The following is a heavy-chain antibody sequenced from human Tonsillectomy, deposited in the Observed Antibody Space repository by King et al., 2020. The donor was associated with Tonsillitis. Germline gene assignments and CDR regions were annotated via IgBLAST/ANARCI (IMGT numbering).Heavy chain of an antibody. V-gene: IGHV1-69*01. Sequence: VQLVQSGAEVKRPGSSVRVSCQASGGTFGSGGVSWVRQAPGQGLEWMGGILPIFGTVDYAQKFQGRVTITADGSTTTAYMELNGLTSEDTAVYYCAFPKTIRGVLGGYYHYGMDVWGQGTTVIVSS. CDR2: ILPIFGTV. CDR1: GGTFGSGG. CDR3: AFPKTIRGVLGGYYHYGMDV. J-gene: IGHJ6*02. D-gene: IGHD3-10*01.